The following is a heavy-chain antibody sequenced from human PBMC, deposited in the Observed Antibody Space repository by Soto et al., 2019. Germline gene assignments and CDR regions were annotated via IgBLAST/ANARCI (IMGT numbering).Heavy chain of an antibody. V-gene: IGHV1-18*01. D-gene: IGHD5-12*01. CDR3: AGGSGYDRNYYYYGMDV. CDR1: GYTFTSYG. J-gene: IGHJ6*02. Sequence: QVQLVQSGAEVKKPGASVKVSCKASGYTFTSYGISWVRQAPGQGLEWMGWISAYNGNTNYAQKLQGRVTMTTDTSTSTADMELRSLRSDDTAVYYCAGGSGYDRNYYYYGMDVWGQGTTVTVSS. CDR2: ISAYNGNT.